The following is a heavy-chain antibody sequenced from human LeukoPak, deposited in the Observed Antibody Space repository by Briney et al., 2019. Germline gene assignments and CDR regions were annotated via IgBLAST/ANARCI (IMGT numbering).Heavy chain of an antibody. D-gene: IGHD5-18*01. CDR3: AKVGDSYGPYYFDY. J-gene: IGHJ4*02. Sequence: PGRSLRLSCAASGFTFDDYAMHWVRQAPGKGLEWVSGISWNSGSIGYADSMKGRFTISRDNAKNSLYLQMNSLRAEDTALYYCAKVGDSYGPYYFDYWGQGTLVTVSS. CDR2: ISWNSGSI. V-gene: IGHV3-9*01. CDR1: GFTFDDYA.